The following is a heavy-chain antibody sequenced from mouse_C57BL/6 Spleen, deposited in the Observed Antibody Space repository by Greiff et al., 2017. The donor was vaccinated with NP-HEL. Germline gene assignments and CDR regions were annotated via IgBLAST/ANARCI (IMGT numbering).Heavy chain of an antibody. CDR2: IYPGSGNT. Sequence: QVQLQQSGAELVRPGASVKLSCKASGYTFTDYYINWVKQRPGQGLEWIARIYPGSGNTYYNEKFKGKATLTAEKSSSTAYMQLSSLTSEDSAVYFCARADYGSSPPFDYWGQGTTLTVSS. CDR3: ARADYGSSPPFDY. J-gene: IGHJ2*01. D-gene: IGHD1-1*01. V-gene: IGHV1-76*01. CDR1: GYTFTDYY.